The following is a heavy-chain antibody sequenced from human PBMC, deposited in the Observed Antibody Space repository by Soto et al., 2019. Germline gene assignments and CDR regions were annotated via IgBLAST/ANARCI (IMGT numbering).Heavy chain of an antibody. D-gene: IGHD3-10*01. Sequence: ATLSLTCSVYGGSIARFTNYWGWIRQPPGKGLEWIGTVYYNENTYYNPSLKSRVTITVDTAKNQFSLNLRSVTAADTAMYFCARRERYYGSPGWFDPWGPGTLVTVSS. CDR1: GGSIARFTNY. J-gene: IGHJ5*02. CDR3: ARRERYYGSPGWFDP. V-gene: IGHV4-39*01. CDR2: VYYNENT.